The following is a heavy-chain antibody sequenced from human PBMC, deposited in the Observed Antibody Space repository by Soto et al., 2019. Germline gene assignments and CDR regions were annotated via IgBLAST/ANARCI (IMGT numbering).Heavy chain of an antibody. CDR2: INAGNGNT. D-gene: IGHD5-18*01. CDR1: GYTFTSYA. J-gene: IGHJ4*02. Sequence: QIQLVQSGAEVKKPGASVKVSCKASGYTFTSYAMHWVRQAPGQRLEWMGWINAGNGNTKYSKKFQGRVTITRDTSASTAYMELSSLRSEDTAVYYCARDPGYRYGYNWGQGTLVTVSS. CDR3: ARDPGYRYGYN. V-gene: IGHV1-3*01.